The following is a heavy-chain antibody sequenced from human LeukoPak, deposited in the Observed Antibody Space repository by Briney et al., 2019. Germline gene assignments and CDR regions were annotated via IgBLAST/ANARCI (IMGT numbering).Heavy chain of an antibody. Sequence: GASVKVSCKASGYTFTSYDINWVRQATGQGLEWMGWMNPNSGNTGYAQKFQGRVTITRNTSISTAYMELSSLRSEDTAVYYCAREIAAAGTYYYYYMDVWGKGTTVTVSS. D-gene: IGHD6-13*01. CDR2: MNPNSGNT. CDR1: GYTFTSYD. J-gene: IGHJ6*03. V-gene: IGHV1-8*01. CDR3: AREIAAAGTYYYYYMDV.